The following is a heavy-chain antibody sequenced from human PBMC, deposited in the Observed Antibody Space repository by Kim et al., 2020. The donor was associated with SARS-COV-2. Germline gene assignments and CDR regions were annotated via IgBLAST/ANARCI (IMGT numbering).Heavy chain of an antibody. CDR3: ARERYGGEYGSDSHFDF. V-gene: IGHV3-7*03. J-gene: IGHJ2*01. Sequence: GGSLRLSCAASGFTFDSYGMTWVRQAPGKGLEWLANVNQDGSEECYVDSVKGRFTISRDNSKKSLSLQMNSLRAGDTAVYYCARERYGGEYGSDSHFDFWGRGTLVTVSS. CDR2: VNQDGSEE. CDR1: GFTFDSYG. D-gene: IGHD4-17*01.